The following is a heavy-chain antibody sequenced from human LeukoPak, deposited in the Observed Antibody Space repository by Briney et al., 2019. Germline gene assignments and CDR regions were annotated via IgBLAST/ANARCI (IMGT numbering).Heavy chain of an antibody. D-gene: IGHD3-9*01. CDR1: GTTFSRYW. J-gene: IGHJ3*02. CDR2: IKQDGGEK. V-gene: IGHV3-7*01. Sequence: GGSLRLSCVDSGTTFSRYWTSWVRQAPGKGLEWVANIKQDGGEKYYVDSVKGRFTISRDNAKNSLYLQMNSLRAEDTAVYYCARQDWSDAFDIWGQGTMVTVSS. CDR3: ARQDWSDAFDI.